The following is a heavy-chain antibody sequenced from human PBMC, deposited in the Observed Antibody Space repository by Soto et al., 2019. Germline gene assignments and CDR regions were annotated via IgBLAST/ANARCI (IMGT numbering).Heavy chain of an antibody. Sequence: SCAASGFTFSSYSMNWVRQAPGKGLEWVSSISSSSSYIYYADSVKGRFTISRDNAKNSLYLQMNSLRAEDTAVYYCARDLRRPEYGMDVWGQGTTVTVSS. CDR1: GFTFSSYS. V-gene: IGHV3-21*01. CDR3: ARDLRRPEYGMDV. CDR2: ISSSSSYI. J-gene: IGHJ6*02.